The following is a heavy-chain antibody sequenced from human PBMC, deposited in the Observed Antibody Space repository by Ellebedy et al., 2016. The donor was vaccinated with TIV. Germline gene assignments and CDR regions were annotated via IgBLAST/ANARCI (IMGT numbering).Heavy chain of an antibody. J-gene: IGHJ2*01. V-gene: IGHV4-59*11. CDR2: IYYRGNT. D-gene: IGHD6-6*01. CDR3: ARTPWGSSSGWYFDL. Sequence: MPSETLSLTCAVSAGSISRHYWSWIRQSPGKGLEWIGYIYYRGNTKYNPFFKSRVNMSVDTSKNQLSLNMSSVTAADTAVYFCARTPWGSSSGWYFDLWGRGTLVTVSS. CDR1: AGSISRHY.